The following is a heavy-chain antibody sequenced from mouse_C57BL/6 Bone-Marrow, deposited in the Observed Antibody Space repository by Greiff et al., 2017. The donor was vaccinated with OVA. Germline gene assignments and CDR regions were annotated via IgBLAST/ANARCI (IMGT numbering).Heavy chain of an antibody. CDR3: AIIYYGMYWYFDV. D-gene: IGHD2-1*01. J-gene: IGHJ1*03. V-gene: IGHV2-2*01. Sequence: QVQLKESGPGLVQPSQSLSITCTVSGFSLTSYGVHWVRQSPGKGLEWLGVIWSGGRTDYNAAFISRLSISKDNSKSQVFFKMNRLQADDTAIYYCAIIYYGMYWYFDVWGTGTTVTVSS. CDR2: IWSGGRT. CDR1: GFSLTSYG.